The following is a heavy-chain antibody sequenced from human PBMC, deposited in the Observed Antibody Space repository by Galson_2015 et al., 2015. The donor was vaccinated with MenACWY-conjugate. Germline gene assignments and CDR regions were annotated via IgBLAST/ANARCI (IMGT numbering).Heavy chain of an antibody. J-gene: IGHJ4*02. CDR3: ARAPEIGYCSGGSCYGAFDY. D-gene: IGHD2-15*01. CDR2: IIPIFGTA. CDR1: GGTFSSYA. V-gene: IGHV1-69*13. Sequence: SVKVSCKASGGTFSSYAISWVRQAPGQGLEWMGGIIPIFGTANYAQKFQGRVTITADESTSTAYMELSSLRSEDTAVYYCARAPEIGYCSGGSCYGAFDYWGQGTLVTVSS.